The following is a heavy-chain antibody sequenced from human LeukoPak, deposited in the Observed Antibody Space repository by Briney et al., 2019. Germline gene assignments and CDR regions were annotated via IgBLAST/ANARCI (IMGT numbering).Heavy chain of an antibody. J-gene: IGHJ4*02. CDR2: IYYSGST. CDR3: ARDQDGYNSLDD. V-gene: IGHV4-59*01. Sequence: SETLSLTCSVSGGSISSYYWSWIRQPPGKGLEWIGYIYYSGSTNYNPSLKSRVTISVDASKNRFSLKLSSVTAADTAVYFCARDQDGYNSLDDWGQGTLVTVSS. CDR1: GGSISSYY. D-gene: IGHD5-24*01.